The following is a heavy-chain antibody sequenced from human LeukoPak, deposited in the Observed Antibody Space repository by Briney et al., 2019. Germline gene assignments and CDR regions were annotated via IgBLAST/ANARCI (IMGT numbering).Heavy chain of an antibody. Sequence: PGGSLRLSCAASGFTFSDYYMSWIRQAPGKGLEWVSGISWNSGSIGYADSVKGRFTISRDNAKNSLYLQMNSLRAEDTALYYCAKDIAAAGTGWYFDLWGRGTLVTVSS. CDR3: AKDIAAAGTGWYFDL. CDR2: ISWNSGSI. V-gene: IGHV3-9*01. CDR1: GFTFSDYY. D-gene: IGHD6-13*01. J-gene: IGHJ2*01.